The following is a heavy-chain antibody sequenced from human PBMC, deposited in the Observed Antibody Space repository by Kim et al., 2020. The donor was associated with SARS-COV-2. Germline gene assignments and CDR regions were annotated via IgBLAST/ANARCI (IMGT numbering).Heavy chain of an antibody. CDR1: GYTFTSYY. V-gene: IGHV1-46*01. J-gene: IGHJ6*02. CDR2: INPSGGST. Sequence: ASVKVSCKASGYTFTSYYMHWVRQAPGQGLEWMGTINPSGGSTSYAQKFQGRVTMTRDTSTSTVYMELSSLRSEDTAVYYCARDPNIVVVPAYYYYYGMDVWGQGTTVTVSS. D-gene: IGHD2-2*01. CDR3: ARDPNIVVVPAYYYYYGMDV.